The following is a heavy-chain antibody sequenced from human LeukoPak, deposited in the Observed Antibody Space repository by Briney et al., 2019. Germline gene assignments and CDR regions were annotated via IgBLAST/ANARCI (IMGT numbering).Heavy chain of an antibody. V-gene: IGHV3-72*01. CDR2: IRNRANGYTT. CDR1: GFTFSIHY. CDR3: ARLGSYSDY. Sequence: GGSLRLSCAASGFTFSIHYMDWVRQAPGKGLEWVGRIRNRANGYTTKYAASVKDRFTISRDDSKNSLYLQMNNLKTEDTAVYYCARLGSYSDYWGQGTLVTVSS. D-gene: IGHD1-26*01. J-gene: IGHJ4*02.